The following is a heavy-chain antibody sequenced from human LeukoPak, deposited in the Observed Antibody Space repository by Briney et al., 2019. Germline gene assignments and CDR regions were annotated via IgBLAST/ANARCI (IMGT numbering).Heavy chain of an antibody. CDR1: GESFSDYY. CDR2: INHSGST. CDR3: ARDYDPYAFDI. V-gene: IGHV4-34*01. Sequence: PSETLSLTCAVYGESFSDYYWSWIRQPPGKGLEWIGEINHSGSTNYSPSLKSRVTISVDTSKNQFSLKLSSVTAADTVVYYCARDYDPYAFDIWGQGTMVTVSS. J-gene: IGHJ3*02. D-gene: IGHD3-3*01.